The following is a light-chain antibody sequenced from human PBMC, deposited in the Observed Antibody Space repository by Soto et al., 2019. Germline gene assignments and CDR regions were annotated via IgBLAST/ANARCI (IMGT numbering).Light chain of an antibody. CDR2: GNS. J-gene: IGLJ2*01. CDR3: QSYDSSLSGSV. V-gene: IGLV1-40*01. CDR1: SSNIGAGYD. Sequence: QSVLTQPPSVSGAPGQRVTISCTGSSSNIGAGYDVHWYQQLPGTAPKLLIYGNSNRPSGVPDRFYGSKSGTSASLYITGLQAEDEADYYCQSYDSSLSGSVFGGGTQLTVL.